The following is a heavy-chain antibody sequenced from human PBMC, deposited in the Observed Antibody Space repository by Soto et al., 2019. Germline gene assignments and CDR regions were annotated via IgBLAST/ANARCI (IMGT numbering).Heavy chain of an antibody. CDR3: ARGRYCSSTSCYGAYYGMDV. D-gene: IGHD2-2*01. CDR2: INPNSGGT. J-gene: IGHJ6*02. V-gene: IGHV1-2*04. Sequence: GASVKVSCKASGGTFRNYPINWVRQAPGQGLEWMGWINPNSGGTNYAQKFQGWVTMTRDTSISTAYMELSRLRSDDTAVYYCARGRYCSSTSCYGAYYGMDVWGQGTTVTVSS. CDR1: GGTFRNYP.